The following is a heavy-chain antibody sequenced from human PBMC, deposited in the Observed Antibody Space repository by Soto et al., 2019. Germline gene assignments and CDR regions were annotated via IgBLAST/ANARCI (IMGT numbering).Heavy chain of an antibody. Sequence: PSETLSLTCTVSGGSISSGGYYWSWIRQHPGKGLEWIGYIYYSGSTYYNPSLKSRVTISVDTSKNQFSLKLSSVTAADTAVYYCARDWGYSGYDSDYYYGMDVWGQGTTVTVSS. D-gene: IGHD5-12*01. CDR1: GGSISSGGYY. CDR2: IYYSGST. CDR3: ARDWGYSGYDSDYYYGMDV. J-gene: IGHJ6*02. V-gene: IGHV4-31*03.